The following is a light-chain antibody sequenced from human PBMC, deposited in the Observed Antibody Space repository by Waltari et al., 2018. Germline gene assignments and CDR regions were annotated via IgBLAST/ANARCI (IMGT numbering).Light chain of an antibody. V-gene: IGKV1-33*01. CDR3: QQYENLPIT. Sequence: DIQMTQSPSSLSASVGDRVTITCQASQDLGNFLNWYEYKPGKDPKLLIYDASNLEKGVPSRFSGSGSGTDFTLTISNLQPEDIATYYCQQYENLPITFGQGTRLEIK. CDR2: DAS. J-gene: IGKJ5*01. CDR1: QDLGNF.